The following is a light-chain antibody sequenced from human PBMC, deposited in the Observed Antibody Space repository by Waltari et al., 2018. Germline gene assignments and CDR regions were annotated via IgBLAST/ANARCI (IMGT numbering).Light chain of an antibody. CDR1: SSDVGGYNY. J-gene: IGLJ2*01. CDR3: SSYAGSNNLL. Sequence: QSALTQPPSASGSPGQSVTISCTGTSSDVGGYNYVSWYQQHPGKAPKVMIYEVNKRPAGVPERFSGSKSGNTASLTVSGLQAEDEADYYCSSYAGSNNLLFGGGTKLTVL. V-gene: IGLV2-8*01. CDR2: EVN.